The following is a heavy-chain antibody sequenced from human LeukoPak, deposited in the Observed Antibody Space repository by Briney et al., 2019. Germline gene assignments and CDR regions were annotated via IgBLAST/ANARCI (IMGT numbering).Heavy chain of an antibody. CDR3: ARQLGYCSSTSCYADKVDC. J-gene: IGHJ4*02. CDR1: GGSISSSSYY. D-gene: IGHD2-2*01. CDR2: IYYSGST. V-gene: IGHV4-39*01. Sequence: SETLSLTCTVSGGSISSSSYYWGWIRQPPGKGLEWIGSIYYSGSTYYNPSLKTRVTISVDTSKNQFSLKLSSVTAADTAVYYCARQLGYCSSTSCYADKVDCWGQGTLVTVSS.